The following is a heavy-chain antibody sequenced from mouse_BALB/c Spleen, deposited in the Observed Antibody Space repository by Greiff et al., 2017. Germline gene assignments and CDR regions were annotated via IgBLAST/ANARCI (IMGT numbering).Heavy chain of an antibody. J-gene: IGHJ1*01. V-gene: IGHV14-3*02. Sequence: VQLQQSGAELVKPGASVKLSCTASGFNIKDTYMHWVKQRPEQGLEWIGRIDPANGNTKYDPKFQGKATITADTSSNTAYLQLSSLTSEDTAVYYCARPEVLHWYFDVWGAGTTVTVSS. CDR3: ARPEVLHWYFDV. CDR1: GFNIKDTY. D-gene: IGHD2-14*01. CDR2: IDPANGNT.